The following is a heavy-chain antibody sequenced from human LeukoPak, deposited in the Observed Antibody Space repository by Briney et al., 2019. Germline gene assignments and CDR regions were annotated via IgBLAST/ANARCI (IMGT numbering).Heavy chain of an antibody. D-gene: IGHD2-2*01. CDR1: GGSISSSSYY. J-gene: IGHJ6*02. V-gene: IGHV4-39*07. CDR2: IYYGGST. CDR3: ARDAGHQLSRRNYYAMDV. Sequence: SEILSLTCTVSGGSISSSSYYWGWIRQPPGKGLEWIGSIYYGGSTYYNSSLKSRVTISVDISKNQFSLKVSPVTAADTAVYYCARDAGHQLSRRNYYAMDVWGQGTTVTVSS.